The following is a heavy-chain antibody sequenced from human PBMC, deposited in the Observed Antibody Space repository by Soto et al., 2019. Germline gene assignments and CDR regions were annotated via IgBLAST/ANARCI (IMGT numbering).Heavy chain of an antibody. CDR3: ASHSVYDREIYYYYMDV. D-gene: IGHD5-12*01. V-gene: IGHV4-59*08. J-gene: IGHJ6*03. CDR1: GGSISSYY. CDR2: IYYSGST. Sequence: SETLSLTCTVSGGSISSYYWSWIRQPPGKGLEWIGYIYYSGSTNYNPSLKSRVTISVDTSKNQFSLKLSSVTAADTAVYYCASHSVYDREIYYYYMDVWGKGTTVTVSS.